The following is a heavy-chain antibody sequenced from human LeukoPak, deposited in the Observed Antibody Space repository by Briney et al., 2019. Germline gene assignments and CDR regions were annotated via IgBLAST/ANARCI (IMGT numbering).Heavy chain of an antibody. D-gene: IGHD3-3*01. J-gene: IGHJ5*02. CDR3: ARGAYHYDFWSGYGNGNWFDP. CDR2: INSDGSST. V-gene: IGHV3-74*01. Sequence: TGGSLRLSCAASGFTFSSYWMHWVRQAPGKGLVWVSRINSDGSSTSYADSVKGRFTISRDNAKNTLYLQMNSLRAEDTAVYYCARGAYHYDFWSGYGNGNWFDPWGQGTLVTVSS. CDR1: GFTFSSYW.